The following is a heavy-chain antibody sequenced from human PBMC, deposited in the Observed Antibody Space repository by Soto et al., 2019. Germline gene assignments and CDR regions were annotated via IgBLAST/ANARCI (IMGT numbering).Heavy chain of an antibody. CDR2: ISGHNGNT. CDR1: GYSFASYG. CDR3: ARHRFNYYDDTVYYYFDY. V-gene: IGHV1-18*04. D-gene: IGHD3-22*01. Sequence: ASVKVSCKASGYSFASYGISWVRQAPGQGPEWMGWISGHNGNTNHPQSLQGRVTMTTDTSRNTAYMELRSLRSDDTAVYYCARHRFNYYDDTVYYYFDYWGQGTLVTVSS. J-gene: IGHJ4*02.